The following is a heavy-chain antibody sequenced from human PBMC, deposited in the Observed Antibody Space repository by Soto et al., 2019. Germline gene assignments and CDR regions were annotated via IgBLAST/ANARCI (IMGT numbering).Heavy chain of an antibody. Sequence: QVQLVQSGAEVKKPGASVKVSCKASGYTFTSYYMHWVRQAPGQGLEWMGIINPSGGSTSYAQKYHGRVTMTRDTSTSTVYMELSSLRPEDTAVYYCARGRGSSREEGAFDIWGQGTMVTVSS. D-gene: IGHD1-26*01. CDR1: GYTFTSYY. CDR2: INPSGGST. J-gene: IGHJ3*02. CDR3: ARGRGSSREEGAFDI. V-gene: IGHV1-46*01.